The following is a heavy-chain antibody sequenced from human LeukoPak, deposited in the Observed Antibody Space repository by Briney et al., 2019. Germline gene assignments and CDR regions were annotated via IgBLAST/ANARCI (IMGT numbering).Heavy chain of an antibody. CDR2: ISAYNGNT. CDR3: ARWGPSRPHNWNYGGRNWFDP. J-gene: IGHJ5*02. Sequence: ASVKVSCKASGYTFTSYGISWVRQAPGQGLEWMGWISAYNGNTNYAQKLQGRVTMTTDTSTSTAYMELRSLRSDDTAVYYCARWGPSRPHNWNYGGRNWFDPWGQGTLVTVSS. V-gene: IGHV1-18*01. CDR1: GYTFTSYG. D-gene: IGHD1-7*01.